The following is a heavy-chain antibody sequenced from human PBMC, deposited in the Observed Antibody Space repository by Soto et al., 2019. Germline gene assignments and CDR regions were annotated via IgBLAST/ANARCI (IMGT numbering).Heavy chain of an antibody. Sequence: ASVKVSCKASGGTFSSYTISWVRQAPGQGLEWMGRIIPILGIANYAQKFQGRVTITADKSTSTAYMELSSLRSDDTAVYYCARTDYYDASSIYYFDYWGQGTLVTVSS. CDR1: GGTFSSYT. V-gene: IGHV1-69*02. J-gene: IGHJ4*02. D-gene: IGHD3-22*01. CDR2: IIPILGIA. CDR3: ARTDYYDASSIYYFDY.